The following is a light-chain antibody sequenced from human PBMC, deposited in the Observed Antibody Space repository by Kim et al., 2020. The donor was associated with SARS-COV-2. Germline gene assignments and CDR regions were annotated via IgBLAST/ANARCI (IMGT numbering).Light chain of an antibody. J-gene: IGKJ1*01. Sequence: EIMLTQSPGTLSLSPGERATLSCRASETLKGTYLVWYQQRPGQAPRRLIYGASNRATGIPDRFSGSESGTDFTLTTTRLEPEDFAVYYCQQYARSPRTFGQGTKVDIK. V-gene: IGKV3-20*01. CDR3: QQYARSPRT. CDR2: GAS. CDR1: ETLKGTY.